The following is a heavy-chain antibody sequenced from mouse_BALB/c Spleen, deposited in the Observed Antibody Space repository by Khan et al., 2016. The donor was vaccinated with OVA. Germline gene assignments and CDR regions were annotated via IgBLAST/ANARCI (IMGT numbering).Heavy chain of an antibody. CDR1: GFTFTDYY. V-gene: IGHV7-3*02. J-gene: IGHJ3*01. CDR3: ARDRGKDYWDAAY. CDR2: IRNKANGYTT. D-gene: IGHD2-14*01. Sequence: EVQVVESGGGLVQPGGSLRLSCATSGFTFTDYYMSWVRQPPGKALEWLGFIRNKANGYTTEYSASVKGRFTISRDNSQNILYLQMNTLRTEDSATYYCARDRGKDYWDAAYWGQGTLVTVSA.